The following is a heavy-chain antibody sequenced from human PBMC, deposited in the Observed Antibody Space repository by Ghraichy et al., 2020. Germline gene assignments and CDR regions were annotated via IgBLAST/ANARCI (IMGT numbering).Heavy chain of an antibody. CDR1: GVSVTFYY. Sequence: SDTLSLTCTVSGVSVTFYYWNWIRQSPEKGLEWIGYIHNNGDTSYNPSLNSRVTMSMDTAKNQVSLKLNSMTAADTAVYYCTRLARMPDLWGHGTMVTVSS. CDR3: TRLARMPDL. V-gene: IGHV4-59*08. D-gene: IGHD2-2*01. J-gene: IGHJ3*01. CDR2: IHNNGDT.